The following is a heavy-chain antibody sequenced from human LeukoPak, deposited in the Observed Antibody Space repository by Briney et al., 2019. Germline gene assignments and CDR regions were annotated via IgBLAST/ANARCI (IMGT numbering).Heavy chain of an antibody. V-gene: IGHV4-39*01. CDR3: ARHGWDYPSGTYYTFDP. CDR1: GDSISSSRYY. J-gene: IGHJ5*02. CDR2: VSYSGSP. D-gene: IGHD3-10*01. Sequence: SETLSLTCTVSGDSISSSRYYWGWIRQPPGKGLEWIGSVSYSGSPYYNPSLKSRVTTSVDTSKNQFSLRLSSATATDTAMYYCARHGWDYPSGTYYTFDPWGQGTLVTVSS.